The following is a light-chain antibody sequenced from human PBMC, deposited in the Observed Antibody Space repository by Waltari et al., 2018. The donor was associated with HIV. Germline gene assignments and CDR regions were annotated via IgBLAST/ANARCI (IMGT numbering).Light chain of an antibody. J-gene: IGLJ3*02. CDR2: DVD. CDR1: DSDFGLYLF. Sequence: AVTQPASVSGLPGQSTTISCTGSDSDFGLYLFVSWYHQHSGKPPKLILYDVDSRASGVSDRFSGSMSGNTASLTISGLRAEDEAHYYCASFTGDNTVMFGGGTEVTVL. V-gene: IGLV2-14*03. CDR3: ASFTGDNTVM.